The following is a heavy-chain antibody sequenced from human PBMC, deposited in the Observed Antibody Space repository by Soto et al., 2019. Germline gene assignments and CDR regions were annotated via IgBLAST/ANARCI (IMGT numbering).Heavy chain of an antibody. Sequence: QVQLQESGPGLVKPSETLCLICSVSGASIRDYYWTWIRQPPGKGLEWIGYIYYSGITNYNPSLESRVTMSLDTSENQFSLRLTSVTAADTAMYYCARGIPSSSRTSLVYWGQGALVTVSS. D-gene: IGHD2-2*01. CDR1: GASIRDYY. J-gene: IGHJ4*02. CDR2: IYYSGIT. V-gene: IGHV4-59*01. CDR3: ARGIPSSSRTSLVY.